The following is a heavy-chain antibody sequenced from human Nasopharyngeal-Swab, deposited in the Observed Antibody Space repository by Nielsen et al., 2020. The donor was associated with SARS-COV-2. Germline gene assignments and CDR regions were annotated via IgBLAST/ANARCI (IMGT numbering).Heavy chain of an antibody. CDR1: GYTFTSYG. Sequence: ASVKVSCKASGYTFTSYGISWVRQAPGQGLEWMGWISAYNGNTNYAQKLQGRVTMTTGTSTSTAYMELRSLRSDDTAVYYCARAEDIVVVPAPLDYWGQGTLVTVSS. V-gene: IGHV1-18*01. CDR3: ARAEDIVVVPAPLDY. J-gene: IGHJ4*02. CDR2: ISAYNGNT. D-gene: IGHD2-2*01.